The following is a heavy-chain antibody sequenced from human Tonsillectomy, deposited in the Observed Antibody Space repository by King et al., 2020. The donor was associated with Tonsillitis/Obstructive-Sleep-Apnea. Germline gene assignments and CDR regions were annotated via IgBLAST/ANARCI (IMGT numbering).Heavy chain of an antibody. CDR3: ARLGMAVAATFPPPDY. J-gene: IGHJ4*02. Sequence: QLVQSGAEVKKPGESLKISCKGSGYSFTSYWIAWVRQMPGKGLEWMGIIYPGDSDTRNSPSFQGQVTISADKSISTAYLQWSSLKASDTAMYYCARLGMAVAATFPPPDYWGQGTLVTVSS. CDR1: GYSFTSYW. D-gene: IGHD6-19*01. CDR2: IYPGDSDT. V-gene: IGHV5-51*01.